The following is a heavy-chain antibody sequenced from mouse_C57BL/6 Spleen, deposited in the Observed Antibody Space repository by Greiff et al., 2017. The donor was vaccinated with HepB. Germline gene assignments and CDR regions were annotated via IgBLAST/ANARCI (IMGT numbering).Heavy chain of an antibody. J-gene: IGHJ3*01. V-gene: IGHV10-1*01. CDR3: VRQDYYGSY. Sequence: EVHLVESGGGLVQPKGSLKLSCAASGFSFNTYAMNWVRQAPGKGLEWVARIRSKSNNYATYYADSVKDRFTISRDDSESMLYLQMNNLKTEDTAMYYCVRQDYYGSYWGQGTLVTVSA. D-gene: IGHD1-1*01. CDR2: IRSKSNNYAT. CDR1: GFSFNTYA.